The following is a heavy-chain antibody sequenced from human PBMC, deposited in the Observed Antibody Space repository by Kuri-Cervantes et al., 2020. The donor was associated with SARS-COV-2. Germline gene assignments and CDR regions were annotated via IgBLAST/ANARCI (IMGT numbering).Heavy chain of an antibody. D-gene: IGHD6-13*01. CDR2: ISYDGSNK. V-gene: IGHV3-30-3*01. J-gene: IGHJ4*02. CDR3: ARDFLLLAAQDY. CDR1: GFTFSSYA. Sequence: GESLKISCAASGFTFSSYATHWVRQAPGKGLEWVAVISYDGSNKYYADSVKGRFTISRDNAKNSLYLQMNSLRAEDTAVYYCARDFLLLAAQDYWGQGTLVTVSS.